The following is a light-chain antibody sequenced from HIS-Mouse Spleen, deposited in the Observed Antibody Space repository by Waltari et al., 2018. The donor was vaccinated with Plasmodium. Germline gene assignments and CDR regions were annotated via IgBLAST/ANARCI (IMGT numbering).Light chain of an antibody. Sequence: EIVLTQSPATLSLSPGERATLSCRASQSVSSYLAWYQHKPGQAPRLRIYDASNSATGSPARFSGSGSGTDCTLTISSREPEDFAVYYCQQRSNWPPLTFGGGTKVEIK. J-gene: IGKJ4*01. V-gene: IGKV3-11*01. CDR3: QQRSNWPPLT. CDR2: DAS. CDR1: QSVSSY.